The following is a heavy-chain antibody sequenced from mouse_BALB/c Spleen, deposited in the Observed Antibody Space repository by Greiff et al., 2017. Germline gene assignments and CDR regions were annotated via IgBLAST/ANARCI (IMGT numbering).Heavy chain of an antibody. V-gene: IGHV14-1*02. CDR2: IDPENGNT. D-gene: IGHD2-4*01. J-gene: IGHJ2*01. Sequence: VQLQQSGAELVRPGALVKLSCKASGFNIKDYYMHWVKQRPEQGLEWIGWIDPENGNTIYDPKFQGKVSITADTSSNTAYLQLSSLTSEDTAVYYCARKGITYFDYWGQGTTLTVSS. CDR1: GFNIKDYY. CDR3: ARKGITYFDY.